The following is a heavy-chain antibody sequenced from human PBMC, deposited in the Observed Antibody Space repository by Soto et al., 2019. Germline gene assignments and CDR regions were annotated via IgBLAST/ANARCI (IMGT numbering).Heavy chain of an antibody. J-gene: IGHJ4*02. D-gene: IGHD2-15*01. CDR3: ARDRPYLGYCSGGNCSSGY. CDR1: GYTFTNYC. Sequence: ASVKVSCKASGYTFTNYCINWVRQAPGQGLEWMGWISAYNGNTNYAQKFQGRVTMTTDTSTSTAYMELRSLRSDDTAVYYCARDRPYLGYCSGGNCSSGYWGQGTLVTVSS. V-gene: IGHV1-18*01. CDR2: ISAYNGNT.